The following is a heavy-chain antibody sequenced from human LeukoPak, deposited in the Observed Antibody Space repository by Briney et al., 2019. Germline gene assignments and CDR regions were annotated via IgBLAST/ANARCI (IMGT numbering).Heavy chain of an antibody. Sequence: GGSLRLSCAASGFTFSSYSMNWVRQAPGKGLEWVSVIYSGGSTYYADSVKGRFTISRDNSKNTLYLQMNSLRAEDTAVYYCARTSGYSYGYVDYWGQGTLVTVSS. J-gene: IGHJ4*02. V-gene: IGHV3-53*01. CDR1: GFTFSSYS. D-gene: IGHD5-18*01. CDR3: ARTSGYSYGYVDY. CDR2: IYSGGST.